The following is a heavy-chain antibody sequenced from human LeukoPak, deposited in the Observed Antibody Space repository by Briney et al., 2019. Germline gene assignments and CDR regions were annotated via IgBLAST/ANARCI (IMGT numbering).Heavy chain of an antibody. CDR1: GGSISSYY. CDR3: ARASLGYHLAFDI. CDR2: IYYSGST. D-gene: IGHD5-18*01. V-gene: IGHV4-59*01. J-gene: IGHJ3*02. Sequence: SETLSLTCTVSGGSISSYYWSWIRQPPGKGLEWIGYIYYSGSTNYNPSLKSRVTISVDTSKNQFSLKLSSVTAADTAVYYCARASLGYHLAFDIWGQGTMVTVSS.